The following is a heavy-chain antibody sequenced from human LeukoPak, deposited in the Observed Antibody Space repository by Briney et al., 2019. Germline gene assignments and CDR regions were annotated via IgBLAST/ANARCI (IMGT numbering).Heavy chain of an antibody. V-gene: IGHV4-4*07. J-gene: IGHJ4*02. CDR2: IYTSGST. CDR1: GGSISSYY. D-gene: IGHD4-17*01. CDR3: ARGPNEDDYAFDY. Sequence: SETLSLTCTVSGGSISSYYWSWIRPPAGQGLEWIGRIYTSGSTNYNPSLKSRVTMSVDTSKNQFSLKLSSVTAADTAVYYCARGPNEDDYAFDYWGQGTLVTVSS.